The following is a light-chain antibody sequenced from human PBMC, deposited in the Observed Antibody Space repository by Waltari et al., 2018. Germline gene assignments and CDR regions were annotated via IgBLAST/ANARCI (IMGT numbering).Light chain of an antibody. V-gene: IGKV4-1*01. CDR2: WAS. Sequence: DIVMTQSPDPLSLSLGDRANIHCKSSQTILYNSNNKNYLSWYPQKPGQPPKLLIYWASTRDSGVPDRFSGSGSGTDFTLAISSLQAEDVAVYYCQQYYSGLTFGGGTRVEIK. J-gene: IGKJ4*01. CDR1: QTILYNSNNKNY. CDR3: QQYYSGLT.